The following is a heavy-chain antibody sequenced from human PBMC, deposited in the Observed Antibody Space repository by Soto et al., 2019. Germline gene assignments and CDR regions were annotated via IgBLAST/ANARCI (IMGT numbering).Heavy chain of an antibody. CDR2: IRISGSSGSSTT. V-gene: IGHV3-48*02. CDR3: ARDGDSSGWTAFDY. CDR1: GFIFSSYN. J-gene: IGHJ4*02. Sequence: EVQLVESGGGLVQPGGSLRLSCAASGFIFSSYNMNWVRQAPGKGLEGISYIRISGSSGSSTTYYADSVKGRFTISRDNAKNSLYLQMSSLRDEDTAVYYCARDGDSSGWTAFDYGGQGTLDIVSA. D-gene: IGHD6-19*01.